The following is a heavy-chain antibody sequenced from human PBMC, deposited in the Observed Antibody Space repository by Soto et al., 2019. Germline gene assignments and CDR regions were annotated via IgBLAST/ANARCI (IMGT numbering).Heavy chain of an antibody. J-gene: IGHJ6*02. CDR3: ARDPIAARHSYYYGMDV. V-gene: IGHV1-69*13. D-gene: IGHD6-6*01. CDR1: GGTFSSYA. Sequence: GASVKVSCKASGGTFSSYAISWVRQAPGQGLEWMGGIIPIFGTANYAQKFQGRVTITADESTSTAYMELSSLRSEDTAVYYCARDPIAARHSYYYGMDVWRQGTTVTVSS. CDR2: IIPIFGTA.